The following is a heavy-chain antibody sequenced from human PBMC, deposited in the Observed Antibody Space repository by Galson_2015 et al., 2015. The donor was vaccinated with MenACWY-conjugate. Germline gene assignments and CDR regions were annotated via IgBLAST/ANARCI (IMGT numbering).Heavy chain of an antibody. Sequence: SLRLSCAASGFTFSSYAMHWVRQAPGKGLEWVAVISYDGSNKYYADSVKGRFTISRDKSKNTLYLQMNSLRAEDTAVYYCARVKYSGSYYFDYWGQGTLVTVSS. V-gene: IGHV3-30*04. CDR3: ARVKYSGSYYFDY. CDR1: GFTFSSYA. CDR2: ISYDGSNK. J-gene: IGHJ4*02. D-gene: IGHD1-26*01.